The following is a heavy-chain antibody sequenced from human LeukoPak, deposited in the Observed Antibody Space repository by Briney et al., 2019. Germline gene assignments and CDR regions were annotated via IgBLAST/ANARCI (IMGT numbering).Heavy chain of an antibody. D-gene: IGHD6-13*01. CDR1: GFTFSSYW. J-gene: IGHJ4*02. CDR3: ARGIAAAGIGSNGY. Sequence: PGGSLRLSCAASGFTFSSYWMSWVRQAPGKGLEWVANIKQDGSEKYYVDSVKGRFTISRDNAKNSLYLQMNSLRAEDTAVYYCARGIAAAGIGSNGYWGQGTLVTVSS. V-gene: IGHV3-7*04. CDR2: IKQDGSEK.